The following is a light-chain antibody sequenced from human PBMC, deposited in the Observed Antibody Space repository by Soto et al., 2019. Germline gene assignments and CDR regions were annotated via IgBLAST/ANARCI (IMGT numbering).Light chain of an antibody. CDR1: QSLSSR. CDR3: QQSFSPPYN. J-gene: IGKJ2*01. CDR2: ETS. V-gene: IGKV1-39*01. Sequence: IQMTQSPSSLSASVGDRVTITCRASQSLSSRLTWYQEKPGEAPKLLIYETSSLHSGVPSRFSGSGSETDFTLTINSLQPEDFATYYCQQSFSPPYNFGQGTKLEIK.